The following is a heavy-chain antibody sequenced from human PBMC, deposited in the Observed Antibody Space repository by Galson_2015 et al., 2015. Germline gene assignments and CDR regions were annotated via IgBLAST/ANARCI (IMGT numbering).Heavy chain of an antibody. D-gene: IGHD5-24*01. CDR1: GFTFSSAA. Sequence: SLRLSCAASGFTFSSAAMTWVRQVPGKGLEWVSVVSASGTNTYYADSVKGRFTISRDSAKNTLYLQMNSLRAEDTAVYYCAKDLQMSRWGQGTLVTASS. J-gene: IGHJ4*02. V-gene: IGHV3-23*01. CDR2: VSASGTNT. CDR3: AKDLQMSR.